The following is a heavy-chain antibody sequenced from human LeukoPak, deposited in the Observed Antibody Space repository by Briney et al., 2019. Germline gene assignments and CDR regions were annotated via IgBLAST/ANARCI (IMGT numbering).Heavy chain of an antibody. V-gene: IGHV3-20*04. CDR2: INWNGGST. J-gene: IGHJ3*02. Sequence: GGSLRLSCAASGFTFDDYGMSWVRQAPGKGLEWVSGINWNGGSTGYADSVKGRFTISRDNAKNSLYLQMNSLRAEDTALYYCARGVAVAGTLDAFDIWGQGTVVTVSS. CDR3: ARGVAVAGTLDAFDI. D-gene: IGHD6-19*01. CDR1: GFTFDDYG.